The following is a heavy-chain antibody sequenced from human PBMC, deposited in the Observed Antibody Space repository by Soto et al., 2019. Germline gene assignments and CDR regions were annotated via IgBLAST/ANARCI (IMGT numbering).Heavy chain of an antibody. V-gene: IGHV4-31*03. CDR2: IYYSGST. CDR1: GGSISSGGYY. J-gene: IGHJ6*02. CDR3: ARGTAGGSSTRVHYYYGMDV. D-gene: IGHD2-2*01. Sequence: QVQLQESGPGLVKPSQTLSLTCTVSGGSISSGGYYWSWIRQHPGKGLEWIGYIYYSGSTYYNPSLKSRVTISVDTSKNQFSLKLSSVTAADTAVYYCARGTAGGSSTRVHYYYGMDVWGQGTTVTVSS.